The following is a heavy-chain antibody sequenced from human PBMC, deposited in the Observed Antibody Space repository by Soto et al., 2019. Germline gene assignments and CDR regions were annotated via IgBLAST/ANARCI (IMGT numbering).Heavy chain of an antibody. Sequence: EVQLLESGGGLEQPGGSLRLPCAASGFTFSSYAMSWVRQAPGKGLERVSAISRSGGSTYYADSVKGRFTISRDHSGIPQYLQMNSLGAEDSVVYYCAKDARVYRSMHDYWGQGTLVTVAS. CDR2: ISRSGGST. J-gene: IGHJ4*02. V-gene: IGHV3-23*01. CDR1: GFTFSSYA. CDR3: AKDARVYRSMHDY. D-gene: IGHD2-2*01.